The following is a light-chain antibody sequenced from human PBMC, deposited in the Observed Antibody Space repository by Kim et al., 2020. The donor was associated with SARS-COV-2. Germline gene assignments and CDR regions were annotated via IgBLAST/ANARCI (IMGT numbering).Light chain of an antibody. CDR1: SGESSYA. CDR2: LSSDGSH. V-gene: IGLV4-69*01. CDR3: QTGGTGIQV. Sequence: PVQLTGPLSSGESSYALAWHQQETGKGPRYLMKLSSDGSHGEGDGIPDRFSGSHSGAGRYLPISGLQSEDEADYYCQTGGTGIQVFGGGTQLTVL. J-gene: IGLJ2*01.